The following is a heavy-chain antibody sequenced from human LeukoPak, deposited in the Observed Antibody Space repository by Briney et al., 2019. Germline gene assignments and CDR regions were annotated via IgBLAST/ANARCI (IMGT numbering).Heavy chain of an antibody. Sequence: PGGSLRLSCAASGFTFSSYGMQWVRQAPGKGLEWVAVTWYDGSNKYYADSVKGRFTISRDNSKNTQYLHMNSLRAEDTAVYYCAKDLKWGKYGGYDYWGQGTLVTVSS. D-gene: IGHD4-17*01. CDR2: TWYDGSNK. V-gene: IGHV3-33*06. J-gene: IGHJ4*02. CDR3: AKDLKWGKYGGYDY. CDR1: GFTFSSYG.